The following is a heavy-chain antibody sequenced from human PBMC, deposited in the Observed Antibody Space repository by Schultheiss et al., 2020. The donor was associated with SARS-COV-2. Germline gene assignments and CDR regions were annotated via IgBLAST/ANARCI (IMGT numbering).Heavy chain of an antibody. CDR1: GFTFSSYA. CDR3: ANLPPGSSGGDAFDI. V-gene: IGHV3-23*01. D-gene: IGHD6-19*01. CDR2: ISGSGGST. J-gene: IGHJ3*02. Sequence: GESLKISCAASGFTFSSYAMSWVRQAPGKGLEWVSAISGSGGSTYYADSVKGRFTISRDNSKNTLYLQMNSLRAEDTAVYYCANLPPGSSGGDAFDIWGQGTMVT.